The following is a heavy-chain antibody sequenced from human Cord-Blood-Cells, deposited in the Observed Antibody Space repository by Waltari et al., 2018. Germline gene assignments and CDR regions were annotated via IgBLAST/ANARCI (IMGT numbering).Heavy chain of an antibody. CDR1: GGSFSGYY. CDR2: INHSGST. V-gene: IGHV4-34*01. Sequence: QVQLQQWGAGLLKPSETLSLTCAVYGGSFSGYYWSWVRQPPGKGLEGIGEINHSGSTNNNPALKRRVAKSVDPSKNPFSRKLGAGTAGDTAGYYWGRSPHLDYGGKGTRVTGS. CDR3: GRSPHLDY. J-gene: IGHJ4*02.